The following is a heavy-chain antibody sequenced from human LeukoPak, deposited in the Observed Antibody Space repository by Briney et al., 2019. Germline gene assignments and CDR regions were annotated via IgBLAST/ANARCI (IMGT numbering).Heavy chain of an antibody. CDR3: ARVGDHFHWYIDL. Sequence: GGSLRLSWPPSGSSVSTIYMRSVRQAPGKGLEWVSILYSGSDTYYADSVKGRFTISRDSSKNILSLQMNNLRAEDTAVYYCARVGDHFHWYIDLWGRGTLVTVSS. D-gene: IGHD3-10*01. CDR1: GSSVSTIY. CDR2: LYSGSDT. J-gene: IGHJ2*01. V-gene: IGHV3-53*01.